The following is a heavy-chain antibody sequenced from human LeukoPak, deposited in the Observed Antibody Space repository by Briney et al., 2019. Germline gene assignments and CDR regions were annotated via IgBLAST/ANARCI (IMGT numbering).Heavy chain of an antibody. CDR1: GGSISSSSYY. CDR2: IYYSGST. Sequence: PSETLSLTCTVSGGSISSSSYYWGWIRQPPGKGLEWIGSIYYSGSTYYNPSLKSRVTISVDTSKNQFSLKLSSVTAADTAVYCCARIGRLRTAAAGKTIDYWGQGTLVTVSS. CDR3: ARIGRLRTAAAGKTIDY. V-gene: IGHV4-39*01. J-gene: IGHJ4*02. D-gene: IGHD6-13*01.